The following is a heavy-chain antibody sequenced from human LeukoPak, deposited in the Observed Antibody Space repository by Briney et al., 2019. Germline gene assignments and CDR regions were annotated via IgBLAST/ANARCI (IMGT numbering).Heavy chain of an antibody. D-gene: IGHD1-26*01. CDR3: AKDPRSGSYYVEGAFDI. CDR2: ISGSGGST. J-gene: IGHJ3*02. V-gene: IGHV3-23*01. CDR1: GFTFSSYA. Sequence: TGGSLRLSCAASGFTFSSYAMSWVRQAPGKGLEWVSAISGSGGSTYYADSVKGRFTISRDNSKNTLYLQMNSLRAEDTAVYYCAKDPRSGSYYVEGAFDIWGQGTMVTVSS.